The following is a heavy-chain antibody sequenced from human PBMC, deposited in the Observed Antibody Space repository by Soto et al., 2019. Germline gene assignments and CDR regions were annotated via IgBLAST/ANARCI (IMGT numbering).Heavy chain of an antibody. CDR1: GYTFTSYA. D-gene: IGHD3-16*02. CDR2: INAGNGNT. Sequence: QVQLVQSGAEVKKPGASVKVSCKASGYTFTSYAMHWVRQAPGQRLEWMGWINAGNGNTKYSQKFQSRVTITRDTSASTAYMELSSLRSEDTAVYYCARDQGGTYYDYVWGSYRPASFDYWGQGTLVTVSS. CDR3: ARDQGGTYYDYVWGSYRPASFDY. J-gene: IGHJ4*02. V-gene: IGHV1-3*01.